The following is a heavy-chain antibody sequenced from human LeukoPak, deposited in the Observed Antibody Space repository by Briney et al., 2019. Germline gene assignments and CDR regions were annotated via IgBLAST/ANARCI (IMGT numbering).Heavy chain of an antibody. CDR3: ARVGRYGSGSYYRQGYYYYGMDV. CDR1: GGSFSGYY. CDR2: INHSGST. V-gene: IGHV4-34*01. D-gene: IGHD3-10*01. Sequence: PSETLSLTCAVYGGSFSGYYWSWIRQPPGKGLEWIGEINHSGSTNYKPSLKSRVKISVATSKNQFSLKLSSVTAADTAVYYCARVGRYGSGSYYRQGYYYYGMDVWGQGTTVTVSS. J-gene: IGHJ6*02.